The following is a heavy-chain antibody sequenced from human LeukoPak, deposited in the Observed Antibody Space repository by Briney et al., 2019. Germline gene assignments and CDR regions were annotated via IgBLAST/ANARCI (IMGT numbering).Heavy chain of an antibody. CDR1: GGSISSSTYQ. CDR2: IYASGST. V-gene: IGHV4-61*02. CDR3: ARGAAYCTNGVCYKTASRVGNGLDY. J-gene: IGHJ4*02. D-gene: IGHD2-8*01. Sequence: SETLSLTCTVSGGSISSSTYQWSWIRQPAGEGLEWIGRIYASGSTNSNPSLKSRVTISVDTSKNQFSLKLSSVTAADTAVYYCARGAAYCTNGVCYKTASRVGNGLDYWGQGTLVTVSS.